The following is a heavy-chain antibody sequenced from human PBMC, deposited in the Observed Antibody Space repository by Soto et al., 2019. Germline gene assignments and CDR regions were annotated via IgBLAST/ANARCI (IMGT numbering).Heavy chain of an antibody. V-gene: IGHV4-30-4*01. J-gene: IGHJ4*02. CDR1: GGSISSGDYY. CDR3: ARVGGIVGATTHDY. D-gene: IGHD1-26*01. CDR2: IYYSGST. Sequence: PSETLSLTCTVSGGSISSGDYYWSWIRQPPGKGLEWIGYIYYSGSTYYNPSLKSRVTISVDTSKNQFSLKLSSVTAAYTAVYYCARVGGIVGATTHDYWGQGTLVTVSS.